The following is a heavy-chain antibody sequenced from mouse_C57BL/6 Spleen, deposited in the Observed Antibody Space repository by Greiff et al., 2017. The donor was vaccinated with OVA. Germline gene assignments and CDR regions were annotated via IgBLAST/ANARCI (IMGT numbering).Heavy chain of an antibody. CDR2: IYPGDGDT. Sequence: QVQLQQSGPELVKPGASVKISCKASGYAFSRSWMNWVKQRPGKGLEWIGRIYPGDGDTNYNGKFKGKATLTADKSSSTAYMQLSSLTSEDSAVYFGARSGYYGSSSFAYWGQGTLVTVSA. CDR1: GYAFSRSW. CDR3: ARSGYYGSSSFAY. J-gene: IGHJ3*01. V-gene: IGHV1-82*01. D-gene: IGHD1-1*01.